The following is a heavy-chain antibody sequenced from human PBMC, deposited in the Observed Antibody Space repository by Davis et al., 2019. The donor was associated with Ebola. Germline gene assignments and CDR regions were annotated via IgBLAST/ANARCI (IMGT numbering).Heavy chain of an antibody. CDR3: ARGGEYGDLYYYGMDV. CDR1: GYTFTSYD. CDR2: LNPHTGNP. D-gene: IGHD4-17*01. V-gene: IGHV1-8*01. Sequence: ASVKVSCKASGYTFTSYDINWVRQATGQGLESLGWLNPHTGNPGYAQKFQGRVTMTRNTSISTAYMELSSLRSEDTAVYYCARGGEYGDLYYYGMDVWGQGTTVTVSS. J-gene: IGHJ6*02.